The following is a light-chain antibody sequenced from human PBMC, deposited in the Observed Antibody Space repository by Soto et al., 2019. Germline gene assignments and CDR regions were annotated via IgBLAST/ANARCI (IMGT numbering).Light chain of an antibody. Sequence: EIVLTQSPGTLSLSPGDRVTLSCRASQSVSTNYFSWYQQKPGQAPRLLIYATSSRAVGIPDRFSGSGSGTDFTLTISRLEPEDFAMYYCQQYGDYNSPRYSLGQGTRLEI. V-gene: IGKV3-20*01. CDR1: QSVSTNY. J-gene: IGKJ2*03. CDR2: ATS. CDR3: QQYGDYNSPRYS.